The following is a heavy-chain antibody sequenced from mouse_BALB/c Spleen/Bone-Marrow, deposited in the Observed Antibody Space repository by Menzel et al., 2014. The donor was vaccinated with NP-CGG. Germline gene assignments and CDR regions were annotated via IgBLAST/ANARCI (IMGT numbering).Heavy chain of an antibody. Sequence: QVQLQQPGPGLVAPSQSLSITCAVSGFSLTGYAVNWVRQPPGRGLEWLGMIWGDGSTDYNSVFKSRLTISKDNSKSQVFLKMNSLQTEDTAAYYCARDQEYRYYYYAMDYWGQGISVTVSS. CDR3: ARDQEYRYYYYAMDY. J-gene: IGHJ4*01. V-gene: IGHV2-6-7*01. D-gene: IGHD2-10*02. CDR1: GFSLTGYA. CDR2: IWGDGST.